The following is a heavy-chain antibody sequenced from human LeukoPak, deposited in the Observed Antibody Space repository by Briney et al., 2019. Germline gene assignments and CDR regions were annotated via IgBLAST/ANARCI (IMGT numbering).Heavy chain of an antibody. CDR2: IDPSDSYT. CDR1: GYSFTTYW. Sequence: GESLKISCKGSGYSFTTYWINWVRQMPGKGLEWMGRIDPSDSYTSYSPSFQGHVTISADKSISTAYLQWSSLKASDTAMYYCTRQTSRYSTSSNYWGQGTLVTVSS. J-gene: IGHJ4*02. V-gene: IGHV5-10-1*01. D-gene: IGHD6-6*01. CDR3: TRQTSRYSTSSNY.